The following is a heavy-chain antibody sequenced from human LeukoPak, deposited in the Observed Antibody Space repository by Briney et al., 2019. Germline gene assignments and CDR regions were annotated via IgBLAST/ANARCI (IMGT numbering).Heavy chain of an antibody. V-gene: IGHV3-48*04. J-gene: IGHJ6*03. D-gene: IGHD3-3*01. CDR1: GFTFSSYS. CDR2: ISSSSSTI. Sequence: GGSLRLSCAASGFTFSSYSMNWVRQAPGKGLEWVSYISSSSSTIYYADSVKGRFTISRDNAKNSLYLQMNSLRVEDTALYYCARGGISIFGVVIYMDVWGKGTTVTVSS. CDR3: ARGGISIFGVVIYMDV.